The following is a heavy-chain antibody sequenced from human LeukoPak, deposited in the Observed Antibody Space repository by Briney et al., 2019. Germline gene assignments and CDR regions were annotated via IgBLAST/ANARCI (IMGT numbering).Heavy chain of an antibody. CDR2: ISAYNGNT. J-gene: IGHJ4*02. CDR1: GYTFTSYG. D-gene: IGHD3-10*01. CDR3: ARVGLLWFGELYAYFDY. Sequence: GASVKVSCKASGYTFTSYGISWVRQAPGQWLEWMGWISAYNGNTNYAQKLQGRVTMTTDTSTSTAYMELRSLRSDDTAVYYCARVGLLWFGELYAYFDYWGQGTLVTVSS. V-gene: IGHV1-18*01.